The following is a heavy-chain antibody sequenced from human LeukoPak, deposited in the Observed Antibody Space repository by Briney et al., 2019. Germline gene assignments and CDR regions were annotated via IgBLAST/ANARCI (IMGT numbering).Heavy chain of an antibody. CDR1: GFTFSTYA. V-gene: IGHV3-23*01. CDR3: AKVRSGWYGEACDY. D-gene: IGHD6-19*01. Sequence: PGGSLRLSCAASGFTFSTYAMSWVRQAPGKGLEWVSAISGSGDREYYADSVKGRFTISRDNSKNTLFLRMNSLRDEDTAVYYCAKVRSGWYGEACDYWGQGTLVIVSS. J-gene: IGHJ4*02. CDR2: ISGSGDRE.